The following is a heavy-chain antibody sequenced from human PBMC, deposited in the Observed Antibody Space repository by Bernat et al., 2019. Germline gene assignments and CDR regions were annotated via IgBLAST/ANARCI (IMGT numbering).Heavy chain of an antibody. CDR3: ATIVYSSGWGGHYYYYGMDV. D-gene: IGHD6-19*01. Sequence: QVTLRESGPALVKPTQTLTLTCTFSGFSLSTSGMCVSWIRQPPGKALEWLARIDWDDDKYYSTSLKTRLTISKDTSKNQVVLTMTNMDPVDTATYYCATIVYSSGWGGHYYYYGMDVWGQGTTVTVSS. V-gene: IGHV2-70*15. CDR2: IDWDDDK. J-gene: IGHJ6*02. CDR1: GFSLSTSGMC.